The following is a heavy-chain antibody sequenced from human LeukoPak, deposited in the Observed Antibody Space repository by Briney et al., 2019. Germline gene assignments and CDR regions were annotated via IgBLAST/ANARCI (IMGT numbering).Heavy chain of an antibody. D-gene: IGHD1-26*01. V-gene: IGHV3-9*01. CDR3: AKGYWDQAFDY. J-gene: IGHJ4*02. CDR1: GFTFDDYA. Sequence: GGSLRLSCAASGFTFDDYAMHWVRQVPGKGLEWVSGISWNSGSIGYADSVKGRFTISRDNAKNSLYLQMNSLRAEDTALYYCAKGYWDQAFDYWGQGTLVTVSS. CDR2: ISWNSGSI.